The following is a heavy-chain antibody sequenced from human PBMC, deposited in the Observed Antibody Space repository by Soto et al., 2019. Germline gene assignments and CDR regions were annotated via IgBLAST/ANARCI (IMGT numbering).Heavy chain of an antibody. Sequence: QVQLVQSGAEVKKPGASVKVSCKVSGHTLTEMSMHWVRQAPGKRLEWMGGFDSEDGETIYAQKFQGRVTTTEDTSTNTASMELSSLRSEDTAVYYCTTGPPDYEYVWGSYFHWGQGTLVTVSS. V-gene: IGHV1-24*01. CDR1: GHTLTEMS. CDR3: TTGPPDYEYVWGSYFH. J-gene: IGHJ4*02. CDR2: FDSEDGET. D-gene: IGHD3-16*01.